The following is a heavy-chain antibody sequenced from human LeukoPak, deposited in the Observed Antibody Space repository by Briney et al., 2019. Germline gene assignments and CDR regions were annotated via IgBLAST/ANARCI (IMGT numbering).Heavy chain of an antibody. CDR3: AREGDGEGYCSGGSCYSFDP. V-gene: IGHV4-4*02. CDR2: IYYSGST. D-gene: IGHD2-15*01. J-gene: IGHJ5*02. Sequence: SETLSLTCAVSGGSISSSNWWSWVRQPPGKGLEWIGYIYYSGSTYYNPSLKSRVTISVDTSKNQFSLKLSSVTAADTAVYYCAREGDGEGYCSGGSCYSFDPWGQGTLVTVSS. CDR1: GGSISSSNW.